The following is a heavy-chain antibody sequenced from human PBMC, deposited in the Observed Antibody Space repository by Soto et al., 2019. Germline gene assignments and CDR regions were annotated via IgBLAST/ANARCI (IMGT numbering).Heavy chain of an antibody. CDR1: GFTFSDYY. CDR3: ARDNLAFDI. Sequence: GSLRLSCAASGFTFSDYYMSRIRQAPGKGLEWVSYISYSGSTIYYADSVKGRFTISRDNAKNSLYLQMNSLRAEDTAVYYCARDNLAFDIWGQGTMVTVSS. J-gene: IGHJ3*02. CDR2: ISYSGSTI. V-gene: IGHV3-11*01.